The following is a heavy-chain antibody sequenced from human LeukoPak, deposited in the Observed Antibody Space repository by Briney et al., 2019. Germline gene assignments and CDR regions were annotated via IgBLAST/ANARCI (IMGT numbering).Heavy chain of an antibody. D-gene: IGHD4-17*01. CDR1: GYTFTDYY. V-gene: IGHV1-69-2*01. J-gene: IGHJ1*01. Sequence: ATVKISRNVSGYTFTDYYMHWVQQAPGKGLEWMGLVDPEDGETIYAEKFQGRVTIAADTSTDTAYMELSSLRSEDTAVHYCATDHDYAEYFQHWGQGTLATVSS. CDR2: VDPEDGET. CDR3: ATDHDYAEYFQH.